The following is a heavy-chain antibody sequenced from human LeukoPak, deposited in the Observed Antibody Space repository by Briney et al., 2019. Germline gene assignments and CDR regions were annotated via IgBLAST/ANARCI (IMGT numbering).Heavy chain of an antibody. Sequence: PGGSLRLSCAASGFTFGSYGMHWVRQAAGKGLEWVAFIQFDGSSAYYADSVKGRFTFSRDNSKNTLYLQLNSLRPEDTAVYSCAKESAWYLDYWGQGTLVTVSS. J-gene: IGHJ4*02. CDR1: GFTFGSYG. V-gene: IGHV3-30*02. CDR2: IQFDGSSA. D-gene: IGHD3-3*01. CDR3: AKESAWYLDY.